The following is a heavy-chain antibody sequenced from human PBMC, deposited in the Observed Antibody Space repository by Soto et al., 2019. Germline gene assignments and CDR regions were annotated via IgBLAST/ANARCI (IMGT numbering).Heavy chain of an antibody. V-gene: IGHV1-18*01. Sequence: ASVKVSCKAAGYTFTSYAMHWVRQAPGQRLEWMGWISAYNGNTNYAQKLQGRVTMTTDTSTSTAYMKLRSLRSDDTAVYYCARDRHDYGDYGYFDYWGQGTLVTVSS. CDR3: ARDRHDYGDYGYFDY. CDR2: ISAYNGNT. J-gene: IGHJ4*02. CDR1: GYTFTSYA. D-gene: IGHD4-17*01.